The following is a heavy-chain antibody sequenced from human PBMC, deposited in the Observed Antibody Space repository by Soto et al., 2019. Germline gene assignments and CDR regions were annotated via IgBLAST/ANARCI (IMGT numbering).Heavy chain of an antibody. V-gene: IGHV3-23*01. CDR1: GFSFSSLA. CDR3: GKARYLLVDQPLYFES. D-gene: IGHD3-9*01. J-gene: IGHJ4*02. Sequence: GGSLRLSCAASGFSFSSLAMSWVRQAPGKGLEWISVISGSGEITLYTDSVKGRFTISRDFSNNTLSLQMNSLRADDTAIYYCGKARYLLVDQPLYFESWGQGTLVTVSS. CDR2: ISGSGEIT.